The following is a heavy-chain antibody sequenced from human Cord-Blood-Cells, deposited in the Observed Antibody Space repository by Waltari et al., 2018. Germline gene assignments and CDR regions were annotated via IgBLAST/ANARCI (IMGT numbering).Heavy chain of an antibody. CDR2: INPSSGGT. Sequence: QVQLVQSGAEVKKPGASVKVSCKASGYTFTSYYMHWVRQAPGQGLAWMGRINPSSGGTNYAQKFQGRVTMTRDTSSSTAYMELSSLRSDDTAVYYCARPLELGTEGDYWGQGTLVTVSS. V-gene: IGHV1-2*06. D-gene: IGHD7-27*01. CDR3: ARPLELGTEGDY. J-gene: IGHJ4*02. CDR1: GYTFTSYY.